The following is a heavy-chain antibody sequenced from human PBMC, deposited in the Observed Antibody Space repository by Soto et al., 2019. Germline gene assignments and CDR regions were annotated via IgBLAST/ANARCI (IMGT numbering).Heavy chain of an antibody. Sequence: QLQLQESGPGLVKPSETLSLTCTVSGGSIRSSSYYWGWIRQPPGKGPEGIGTIYYTGSTYYNPSLKSRVTISEDTSKNQFSLTLSSVTAADTAVYYCARLGGLLEWLLSPEYCQHRGQGTLVTVPS. CDR2: IYYTGST. J-gene: IGHJ1*01. CDR3: ARLGGLLEWLLSPEYCQH. CDR1: GGSIRSSSYY. D-gene: IGHD3-3*01. V-gene: IGHV4-39*01.